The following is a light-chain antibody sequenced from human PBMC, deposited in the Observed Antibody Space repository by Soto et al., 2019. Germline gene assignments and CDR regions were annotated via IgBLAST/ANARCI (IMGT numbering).Light chain of an antibody. Sequence: AIQITQSPSSLSASVGDRVTITCRASQDIRNDLGWYQQKPGKAPKLLIYGASNLHRGVPSRFSGSGSGTDFTLTISSLQPEEFAAYYCLQDYNYPRTFGQGTKVDIK. J-gene: IGKJ1*01. V-gene: IGKV1-6*01. CDR1: QDIRND. CDR2: GAS. CDR3: LQDYNYPRT.